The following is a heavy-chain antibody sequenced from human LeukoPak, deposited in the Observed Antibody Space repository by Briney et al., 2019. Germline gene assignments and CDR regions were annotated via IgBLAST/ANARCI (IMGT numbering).Heavy chain of an antibody. CDR3: ARSLRAVAGISSWFDP. D-gene: IGHD6-19*01. V-gene: IGHV4-38-2*02. J-gene: IGHJ5*02. Sequence: SETLSLTCTVSGYSISSGHYWGWIRQPPGKGLEWIGSIYHSGSTYYNPSLKSRVTISVDTSKNQFSLKLSSVTAADTAVYYCARSLRAVAGISSWFDPWGQGTLVTVSS. CDR2: IYHSGST. CDR1: GYSISSGHY.